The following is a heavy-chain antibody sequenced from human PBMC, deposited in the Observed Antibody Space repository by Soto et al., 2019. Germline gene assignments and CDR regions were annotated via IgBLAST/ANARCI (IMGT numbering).Heavy chain of an antibody. Sequence: QVQLVQSGAEVKKPGSSVKVSCKASGGTFSSYAISWVRQAPGQGLEWMGGIIPIFGTANYAQKFQGRVTXRAHEXXSTAYMELSSLRSEDTAVYYCARPYDSSGYYALGYWGQGTLVTVSS. CDR2: IIPIFGTA. CDR3: ARPYDSSGYYALGY. V-gene: IGHV1-69*12. J-gene: IGHJ4*02. CDR1: GGTFSSYA. D-gene: IGHD3-22*01.